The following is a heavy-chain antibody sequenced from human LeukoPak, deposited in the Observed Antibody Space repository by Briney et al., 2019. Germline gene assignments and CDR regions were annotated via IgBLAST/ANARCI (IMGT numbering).Heavy chain of an antibody. D-gene: IGHD2-15*01. V-gene: IGHV4-59*12. Sequence: PSETLSLTCTVSGGSITSYYWSWIRQPPGKGLEWIGYIYYSGSTNYNPSLKSRVTISVDTSKNQFSLKLSSVTAADTAVYYCARGCSGGNCMNDAFDIWGQGTMVTVSS. CDR1: GGSITSYY. J-gene: IGHJ3*02. CDR3: ARGCSGGNCMNDAFDI. CDR2: IYYSGST.